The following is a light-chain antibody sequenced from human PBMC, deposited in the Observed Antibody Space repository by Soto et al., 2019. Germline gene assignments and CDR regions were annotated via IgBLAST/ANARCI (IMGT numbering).Light chain of an antibody. V-gene: IGKV3-15*01. Sequence: EIVMTQSPATLSVSPGERATLSCRASQSVSSTLAWHQQIPGQAPRLLIYGTSTRATGIPARFSGSGSGTEFTLTISSLQSEDFAFYYCQQYYQWPLTFGGGTKVEVK. J-gene: IGKJ4*01. CDR3: QQYYQWPLT. CDR1: QSVSST. CDR2: GTS.